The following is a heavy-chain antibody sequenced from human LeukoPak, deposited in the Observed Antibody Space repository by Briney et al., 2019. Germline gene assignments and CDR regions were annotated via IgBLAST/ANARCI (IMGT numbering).Heavy chain of an antibody. J-gene: IGHJ3*02. Sequence: ASVKVSCKASGGTFSSYAISWVRQAPGQGLEWMGRIIPILGIANYAQKFQGRVTITADKSTSTAYMELSSLSSEDTAVYYCARVGATTSGAVNDFDIWGQGTMVTVSS. D-gene: IGHD5-12*01. CDR3: ARVGATTSGAVNDFDI. CDR1: GGTFSSYA. V-gene: IGHV1-69*04. CDR2: IIPILGIA.